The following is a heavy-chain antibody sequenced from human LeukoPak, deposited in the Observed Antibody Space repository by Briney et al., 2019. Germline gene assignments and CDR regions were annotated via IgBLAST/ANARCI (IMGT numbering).Heavy chain of an antibody. V-gene: IGHV3-23*01. CDR1: GFTFSNAW. J-gene: IGHJ4*02. CDR2: ISGSGGET. Sequence: GGSLRLSCAASGFTFSNAWMSWVRQAPGKGLEWVSVISGSGGETFYADSVKGRFTISRDNSKNTLYLQMNSLRAEDTAVYYCAKRQLWQYYFDYWGQGTLVTVSS. D-gene: IGHD5-18*01. CDR3: AKRQLWQYYFDY.